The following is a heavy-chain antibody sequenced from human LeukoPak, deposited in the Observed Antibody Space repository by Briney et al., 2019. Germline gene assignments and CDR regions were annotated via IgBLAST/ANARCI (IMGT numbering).Heavy chain of an antibody. J-gene: IGHJ4*02. V-gene: IGHV1-18*01. CDR2: ISAYNGYT. CDR1: GYTFTTYD. Sequence: ASVKVSCKTSGYTFTTYDINWVRQAPGQGLEWMGRISAYNGYTNYGQKLQGRVTMTTDTSTNTAYMELRSLRSDDTAVYYCARVGTGTRSFDSWGQGTLVTASS. D-gene: IGHD1/OR15-1a*01. CDR3: ARVGTGTRSFDS.